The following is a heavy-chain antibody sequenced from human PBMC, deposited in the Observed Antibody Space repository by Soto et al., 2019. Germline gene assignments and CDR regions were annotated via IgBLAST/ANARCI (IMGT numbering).Heavy chain of an antibody. CDR2: ISSDGDIT. V-gene: IGHV3-64D*06. J-gene: IGHJ5*02. Sequence: GGSLRLSCSASGFTFSEYSMHWVRQAPGKGLQYVSTISSDGDITYYADSVKGRFTLSRDNSKNTLYLQMNSLRPEDTAVYYCVKVSTFYDILTGYYSTNFFDPWGQGTLVTVSS. CDR1: GFTFSEYS. CDR3: VKVSTFYDILTGYYSTNFFDP. D-gene: IGHD3-9*01.